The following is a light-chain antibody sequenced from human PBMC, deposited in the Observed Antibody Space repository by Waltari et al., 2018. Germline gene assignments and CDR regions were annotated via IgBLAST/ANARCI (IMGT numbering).Light chain of an antibody. V-gene: IGKV3-15*01. Sequence: EVVMTQSPATLSVSPGERATLSCRASQSVSNDLAWYQQKPGQSPRLLIYDASTRVTGIPARFSGSGSGTECTLTISSLQSEDFAIYYCQQYNYYYTFGQGTKLEIK. CDR1: QSVSND. CDR3: QQYNYYYT. CDR2: DAS. J-gene: IGKJ2*01.